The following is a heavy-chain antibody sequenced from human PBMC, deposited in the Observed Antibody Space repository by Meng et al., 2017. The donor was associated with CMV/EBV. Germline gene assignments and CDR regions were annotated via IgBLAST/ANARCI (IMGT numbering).Heavy chain of an antibody. CDR2: IYSGGSST. V-gene: IGHV3-23*03. J-gene: IGHJ6*02. CDR1: GFTFSDYY. Sequence: ESPKISGAASGFTFSDYYMSWIRQAPGKGLEWVSVIYSGGSSTYYADSVKGRFTISRDNSKNTLYLQMNSLRAEDTAVYYCAKDLVIPLYSTPYYYGMDVWGQGTTVTVSS. CDR3: AKDLVIPLYSTPYYYGMDV. D-gene: IGHD4-11*01.